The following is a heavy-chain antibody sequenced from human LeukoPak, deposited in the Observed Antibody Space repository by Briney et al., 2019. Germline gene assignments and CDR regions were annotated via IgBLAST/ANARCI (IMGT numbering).Heavy chain of an antibody. CDR3: ARGHIVLMVYARNWFDP. J-gene: IGHJ5*02. CDR2: INHSGST. Sequence: SETLSLTCAVYGGSFGGYYWSWIRQPPGKGLEWIGEINHSGSTNYNPSLKSRVTISVDTSKNQFSLKLSSVTAADTAVYYCARGHIVLMVYARNWFDPWGQGTLVTVSS. CDR1: GGSFGGYY. D-gene: IGHD2-8*01. V-gene: IGHV4-34*01.